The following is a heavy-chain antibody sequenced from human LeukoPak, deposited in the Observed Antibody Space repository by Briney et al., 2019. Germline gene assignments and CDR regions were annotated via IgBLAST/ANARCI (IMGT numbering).Heavy chain of an antibody. CDR3: ASIYYYDSSGYYPY. D-gene: IGHD3-22*01. Sequence: PGGSLRLSCAASGFTFSSYSMNWVRQAPGKGLEWVSPISSSSSYIYYADSVKGRFTISRDNAKNSLYLQMNSLRAEDTAVYYCASIYYYDSSGYYPYWGQGALVTVSS. CDR2: ISSSSSYI. J-gene: IGHJ4*02. V-gene: IGHV3-21*01. CDR1: GFTFSSYS.